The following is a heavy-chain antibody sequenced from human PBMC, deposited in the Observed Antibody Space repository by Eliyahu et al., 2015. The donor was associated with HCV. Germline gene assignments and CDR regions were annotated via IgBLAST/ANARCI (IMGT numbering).Heavy chain of an antibody. D-gene: IGHD5-24*01. Sequence: QVQLQESGPGLVKPSETLSLTCTVSGGSISSYYWSWIRQPPGKGLEWIWGISYTVGTPSTPPLKSRVTISVDTSKNQFSLKLSSVTAADTAVYYCARARDGYSASPYYFDYWGQGTLVTVSS. J-gene: IGHJ4*02. CDR2: ISYTVGT. V-gene: IGHV4-59*01. CDR3: ARARDGYSASPYYFDY. CDR1: GGSISSYY.